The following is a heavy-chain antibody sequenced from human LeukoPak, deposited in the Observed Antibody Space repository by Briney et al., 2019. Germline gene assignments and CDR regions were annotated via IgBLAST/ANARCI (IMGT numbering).Heavy chain of an antibody. D-gene: IGHD2-15*01. CDR3: ARDSGYCSGGTCNHFDY. Sequence: GGSLRLSCAASGFTFSSFSMNWVRQAPGKGLEWLSYISSRDTSTSYADSVKGRFTISRDNAKNSLYLQMNSLRAEDTAVYYCARDSGYCSGGTCNHFDYWGQGTLVTVSA. CDR1: GFTFSSFS. V-gene: IGHV3-48*04. CDR2: ISSRDTST. J-gene: IGHJ4*02.